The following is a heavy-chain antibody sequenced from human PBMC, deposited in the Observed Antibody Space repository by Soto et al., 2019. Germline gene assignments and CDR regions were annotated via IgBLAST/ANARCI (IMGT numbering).Heavy chain of an antibody. CDR3: ARASELAAAGTNRAFDY. J-gene: IGHJ4*02. CDR1: GGSLSSGGYY. CDR2: IYYSGST. V-gene: IGHV4-31*03. D-gene: IGHD6-13*01. Sequence: TLSLACTVSGGSLSSGGYYWSWSRQHPGKGLEWIGYIYYSGSTYYNPSIKSRVTISVDTSKNQFSLKLSSVTDADTAVYYCARASELAAAGTNRAFDYWGQGTLATVSS.